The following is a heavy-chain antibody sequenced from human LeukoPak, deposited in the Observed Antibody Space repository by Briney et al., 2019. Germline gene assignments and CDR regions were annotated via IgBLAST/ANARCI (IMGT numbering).Heavy chain of an antibody. CDR3: ATPPHCSGGSCHDY. J-gene: IGHJ4*02. CDR1: GYTFTSYG. Sequence: ASVKVSCKASGYTFTSYGISWVRQAPGQGLEWMGWISAYNGNTNYAQKLQGRVTMTEDTSTDTAYMELSSLRSEDTAVYYCATPPHCSGGSCHDYWGQGTLVTVSS. V-gene: IGHV1-18*01. D-gene: IGHD2-15*01. CDR2: ISAYNGNT.